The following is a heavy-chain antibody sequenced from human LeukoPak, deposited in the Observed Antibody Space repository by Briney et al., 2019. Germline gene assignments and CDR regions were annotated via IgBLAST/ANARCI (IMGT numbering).Heavy chain of an antibody. CDR1: GGSFSGYY. CDR2: INHSGST. CDR3: ARGQNWGSYFDY. J-gene: IGHJ4*02. V-gene: IGHV4-34*01. Sequence: SETLSLTCAVYGGSFSGYYWSWIRQPPGKGLEWIGEINHSGSTNYNTSLKSRVTISVDTSKNQFSLKLSSVTAADTAVYYFARGQNWGSYFDYWGQGTLITVSS. D-gene: IGHD7-27*01.